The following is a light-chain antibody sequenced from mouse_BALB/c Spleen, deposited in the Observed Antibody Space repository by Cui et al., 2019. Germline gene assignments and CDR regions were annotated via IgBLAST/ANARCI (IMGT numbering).Light chain of an antibody. CDR1: SSVSD. CDR3: HQWSSYPWT. CDR2: STS. Sequence: QIVLTQSPAIMSASLGEENTLTCSASSSVSDMHWYQQKSGTSPKPVIYSTSNLASGVPSRFSGSGSGTFYSLTISSVEAEDAADYYCHQWSSYPWTFGGGTKLEIK. V-gene: IGKV4-80*01. J-gene: IGKJ1*01.